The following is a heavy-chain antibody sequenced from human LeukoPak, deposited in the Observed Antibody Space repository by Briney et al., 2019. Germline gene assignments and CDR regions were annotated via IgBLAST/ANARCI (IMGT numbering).Heavy chain of an antibody. CDR1: GYTFNTYG. D-gene: IGHD2-2*01. J-gene: IGHJ4*02. CDR2: ISANNGET. Sequence: ASVKVSCKASGYTFNTYGISWVRQAPGQGLEWMSWISANNGETRYAQNFQGRVTMTTDTSTTTAYMGLRSLRSDDTAVYYCARVPPSAHQLLSSDYWGQGTQVTVSS. V-gene: IGHV1-18*01. CDR3: ARVPPSAHQLLSSDY.